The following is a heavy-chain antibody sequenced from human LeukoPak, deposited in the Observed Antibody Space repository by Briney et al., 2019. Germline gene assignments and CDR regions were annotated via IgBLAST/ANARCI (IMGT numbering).Heavy chain of an antibody. CDR1: GGSISSYY. Sequence: SETLSLTCTVSGGSISSYYWSWIRQPPGKGLEWIGYIYYSGSTNYNPSLKSRVTISVDTSKNQFSLKLSSVTAADTAVYYCARLVYSAVTPAFDIWGQGTMVTVSS. V-gene: IGHV4-59*08. CDR3: ARLVYSAVTPAFDI. J-gene: IGHJ3*02. CDR2: IYYSGST. D-gene: IGHD4-17*01.